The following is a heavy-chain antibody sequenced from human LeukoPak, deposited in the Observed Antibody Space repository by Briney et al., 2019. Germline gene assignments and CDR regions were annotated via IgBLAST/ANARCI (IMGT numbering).Heavy chain of an antibody. D-gene: IGHD1-26*01. V-gene: IGHV3-23*01. CDR1: GFTFSSNS. CDR2: ITAGGTNT. Sequence: PGGSLRLSCAASGFTFSSNSMRWVRQAPGKGLEWVSAITAGGTNTYYADSVKGRFTISRDNSKNTLYLQMNSLKTEDTAVYYCTTGDSGSYFDYWGQGTLVTVSS. CDR3: TTGDSGSYFDY. J-gene: IGHJ4*02.